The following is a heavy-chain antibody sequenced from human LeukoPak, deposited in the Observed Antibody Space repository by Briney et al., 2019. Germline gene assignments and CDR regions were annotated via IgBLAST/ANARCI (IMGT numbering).Heavy chain of an antibody. J-gene: IGHJ4*02. CDR1: GFTFSSYG. CDR3: AKGQIAPGIAVAGPRDFDY. CDR2: IWYDGSNK. V-gene: IGHV3-33*06. D-gene: IGHD6-19*01. Sequence: PGRSLRLSCAASGFTFSSYGMHWVRQAPGKRLEWVAVIWYDGSNKYYADSVKGRFTISRDNSKNTLYLQMNSLRAEDTAVYYCAKGQIAPGIAVAGPRDFDYWGQGTLVTVSS.